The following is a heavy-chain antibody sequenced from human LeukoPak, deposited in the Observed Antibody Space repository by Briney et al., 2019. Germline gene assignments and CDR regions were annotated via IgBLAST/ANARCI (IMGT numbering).Heavy chain of an antibody. Sequence: GGSLRLSCAASGFTFSSYSMNWVRQAPGKGLEWVSVIYSGGSTYYADSVKGRFTISRDNSENTPYLQMNSLRAEDTAVYYCARMGGGGALRTSVDYWGQGTLVTVSS. CDR3: ARMGGGGALRTSVDY. J-gene: IGHJ4*02. V-gene: IGHV3-53*01. CDR1: GFTFSSYS. CDR2: IYSGGST. D-gene: IGHD3-16*01.